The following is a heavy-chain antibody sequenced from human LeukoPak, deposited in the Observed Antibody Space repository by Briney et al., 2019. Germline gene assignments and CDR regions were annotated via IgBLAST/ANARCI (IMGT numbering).Heavy chain of an antibody. Sequence: SETLSLTCALYGGSLSGFHWTWIRQPPGKGLEWIGEITHSGNTNYNPSFKSRVTMSLDTSKTQFSLKLSSVTAADTAVYYCARGNLVVVPAANRAYSYMDVWGKGTTVTVSS. CDR3: ARGNLVVVPAANRAYSYMDV. CDR2: ITHSGNT. CDR1: GGSLSGFH. V-gene: IGHV4-34*01. J-gene: IGHJ6*03. D-gene: IGHD2-2*01.